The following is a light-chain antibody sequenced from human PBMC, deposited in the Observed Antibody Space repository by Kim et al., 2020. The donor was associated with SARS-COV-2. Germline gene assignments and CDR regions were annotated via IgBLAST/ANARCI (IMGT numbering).Light chain of an antibody. CDR1: AIESKG. Sequence: PGKTAIIPCGGEAIESKGGHRCQQKPGQAPVLVIQNDRDRPSGISERFSGSNSGNTATLAISRVEAGDEADYFCQVWDSTSEHPWVFGGGTQLTVL. CDR2: NDR. CDR3: QVWDSTSEHPWV. J-gene: IGLJ3*02. V-gene: IGLV3-21*04.